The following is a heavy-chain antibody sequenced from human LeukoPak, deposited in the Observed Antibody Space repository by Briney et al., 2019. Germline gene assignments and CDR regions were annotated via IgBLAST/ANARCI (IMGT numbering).Heavy chain of an antibody. V-gene: IGHV1-18*01. Sequence: GASVKVSCKASGYTFTSYGISWVRQAPGQGLEWMGWISAYNGNTNYAQKLQGRVTMTTDTSTSTPYMELRSLRSDDTAVYYCARDLEAGTKWSLAFDYWGQGTLVTVSA. CDR3: ARDLEAGTKWSLAFDY. CDR2: ISAYNGNT. J-gene: IGHJ4*02. D-gene: IGHD6-19*01. CDR1: GYTFTSYG.